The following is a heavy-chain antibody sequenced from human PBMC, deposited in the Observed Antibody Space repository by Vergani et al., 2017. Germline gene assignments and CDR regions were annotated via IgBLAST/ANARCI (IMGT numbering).Heavy chain of an antibody. CDR3: ARDPIPRPSRWYYYYGMDV. D-gene: IGHD2-15*01. V-gene: IGHV1-18*01. Sequence: QVQLVQSGAEVKKPGASVKVSCKASGYTFTSYAMHWVRQAPGQGLEWMGWISAYNGNTNYAQKLQGRVTMTTDTSTSTAYMELRSLRSDDTAVYYCARDPIPRPSRWYYYYGMDVWGQGTTVTVSS. J-gene: IGHJ6*02. CDR2: ISAYNGNT. CDR1: GYTFTSYA.